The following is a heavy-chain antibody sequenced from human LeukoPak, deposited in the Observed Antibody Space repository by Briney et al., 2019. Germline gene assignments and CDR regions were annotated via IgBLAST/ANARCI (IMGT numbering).Heavy chain of an antibody. Sequence: GGSLRLSCAASGFTFSSYGVHWVRQAPGKGLEWVAVIWYDGSNKYYADSVKGRFTISRDNSKNTLYLQMNSLRAEDTAVYYCARDYYDSSGYPNYFDYWGQGTLVTVSS. D-gene: IGHD3-22*01. V-gene: IGHV3-33*08. J-gene: IGHJ4*02. CDR3: ARDYYDSSGYPNYFDY. CDR1: GFTFSSYG. CDR2: IWYDGSNK.